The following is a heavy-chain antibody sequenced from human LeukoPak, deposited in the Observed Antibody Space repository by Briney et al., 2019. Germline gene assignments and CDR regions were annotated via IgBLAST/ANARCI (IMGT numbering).Heavy chain of an antibody. Sequence: SVKVSCKASGGTFSSYAISWVRQAPGQGLEWMGGIIPIFGTANYAQKFQGRVTITADESTSTAYMELSSLRSEDTAVYYCARDTYNWNDVGWFDPWGQGTLVTVSS. J-gene: IGHJ5*02. V-gene: IGHV1-69*01. CDR2: IIPIFGTA. D-gene: IGHD1-20*01. CDR1: GGTFSSYA. CDR3: ARDTYNWNDVGWFDP.